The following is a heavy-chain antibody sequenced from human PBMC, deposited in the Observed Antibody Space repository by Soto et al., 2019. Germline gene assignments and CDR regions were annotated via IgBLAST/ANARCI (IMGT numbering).Heavy chain of an antibody. J-gene: IGHJ4*02. CDR1: GFTFSSYW. Sequence: GGSLRLSCAASGFTFSSYWMHWVRQAPGKGLVWVSRINSDGSSTSYADSVKGRFTISRDNAKNTLYLQMNSLRAEDTAVYYCARGGYSSSLGGGNVDYWGQGTLVTVSP. V-gene: IGHV3-74*01. D-gene: IGHD6-6*01. CDR2: INSDGSST. CDR3: ARGGYSSSLGGGNVDY.